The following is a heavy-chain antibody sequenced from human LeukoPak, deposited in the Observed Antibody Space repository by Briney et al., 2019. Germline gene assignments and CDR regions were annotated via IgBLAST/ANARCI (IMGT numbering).Heavy chain of an antibody. CDR2: IYYSGST. D-gene: IGHD5-12*01. CDR3: ARDRASGYYYYYYMDV. CDR1: GGSISSYY. Sequence: PSETLSLTCTVSGGSISSYYWSWIRQPPGKGLEWIGYIYYSGSTNYNPSLKSRVAISVDTSKNQFSLKLSSVTAADTAVYYCARDRASGYYYYYYMDVWGKGTTVTIS. J-gene: IGHJ6*03. V-gene: IGHV4-59*01.